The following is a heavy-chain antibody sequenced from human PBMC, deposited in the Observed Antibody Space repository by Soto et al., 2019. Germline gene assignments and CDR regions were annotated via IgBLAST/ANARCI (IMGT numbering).Heavy chain of an antibody. CDR2: ISAYNGNT. J-gene: IGHJ3*02. CDR1: GYTFTSYG. CDR3: ARDDTGWSHAFDI. Sequence: QVQLVQSGAEVKKPGASVKVSCKASGYTFTSYGISWVRQAPGQGLEWMGWISAYNGNTNYAQQLQGRVTMTTDTSTSAAYMGLSSLRSDDTSVYYCARDDTGWSHAFDIWGQGTMVTVSS. V-gene: IGHV1-18*04. D-gene: IGHD2-15*01.